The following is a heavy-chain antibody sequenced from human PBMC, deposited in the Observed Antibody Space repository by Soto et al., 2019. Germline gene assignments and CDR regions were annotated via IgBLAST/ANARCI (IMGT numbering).Heavy chain of an antibody. J-gene: IGHJ6*02. Sequence: PGGSLRLSCAASGFTFSSYSMNWVRQAPGKGLEWVSSISSSSSYIYYADSVKGRFTISRDNAKNSLYLQMNSLRAEDTAVYYCARVSGVDFWSGYRSCRYCPGSMDVWGQGTTVTVYS. D-gene: IGHD3-3*01. CDR2: ISSSSSYI. V-gene: IGHV3-21*01. CDR1: GFTFSSYS. CDR3: ARVSGVDFWSGYRSCRYCPGSMDV.